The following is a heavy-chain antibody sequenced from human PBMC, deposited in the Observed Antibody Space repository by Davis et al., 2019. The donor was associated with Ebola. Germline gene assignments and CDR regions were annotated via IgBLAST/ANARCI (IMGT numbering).Heavy chain of an antibody. CDR3: ARDRVTMVRGVIRWFDP. CDR2: INPNSGGT. J-gene: IGHJ5*02. D-gene: IGHD3-10*01. Sequence: AASVQVSCKASGYTFTGYYMHWVRQAPGQGLEWMGWINPNSGGTNYAQKFQGRVTMTRDTSISTAYMELSRLRSDDTAVYYCARDRVTMVRGVIRWFDPWGQGTLVTVSS. CDR1: GYTFTGYY. V-gene: IGHV1-2*02.